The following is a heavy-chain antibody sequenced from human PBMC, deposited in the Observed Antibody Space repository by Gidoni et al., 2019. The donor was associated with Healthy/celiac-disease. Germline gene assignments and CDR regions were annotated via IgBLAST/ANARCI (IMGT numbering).Heavy chain of an antibody. CDR3: ARPRGYSYGYMKY. J-gene: IGHJ4*02. D-gene: IGHD5-18*01. CDR1: GFTFSSYW. V-gene: IGHV3-7*03. CDR2: IKQDGSEK. Sequence: EVQLVESGGGLVQPGGSLRLSCAASGFTFSSYWMSWVRQAPGKGLEWVANIKQDGSEKYYVDSVKGRFTISRDNAKNSLYLQMNSLRAEDTAVYYCARPRGYSYGYMKYWGQGTLVTVSS.